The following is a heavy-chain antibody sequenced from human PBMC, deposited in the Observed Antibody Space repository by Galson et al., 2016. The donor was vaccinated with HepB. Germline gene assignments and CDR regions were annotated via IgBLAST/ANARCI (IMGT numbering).Heavy chain of an antibody. D-gene: IGHD1-1*01. CDR3: VRAVPNWNYGMDV. Sequence: SAISGDSVSGNSVAWMWIRQSPSRGLEWLGRTFYRSQWHYNYAESVKSRITINPDTSKNQFSLQLSSVTPEDTAVYYCVRAVPNWNYGMDVWGQGTAVTVSS. V-gene: IGHV6-1*01. J-gene: IGHJ6*02. CDR1: GDSVSGNSVA. CDR2: TFYRSQWHY.